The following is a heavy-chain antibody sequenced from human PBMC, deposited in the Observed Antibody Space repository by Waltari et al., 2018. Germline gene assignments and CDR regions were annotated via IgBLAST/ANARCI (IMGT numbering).Heavy chain of an antibody. CDR3: ARDPQLDY. V-gene: IGHV3-64*01. Sequence: EVQLVESGGGLVQPGGSLRLSCAASGFTFCSYARHWVRQAPGKGLEYVSAISSNGGSTYYANSVKGRFTISRDNSKNTLYLQMGSLRAEDMAVYYCARDPQLDYWGQGTLVTVSS. CDR2: ISSNGGST. J-gene: IGHJ4*02. CDR1: GFTFCSYA.